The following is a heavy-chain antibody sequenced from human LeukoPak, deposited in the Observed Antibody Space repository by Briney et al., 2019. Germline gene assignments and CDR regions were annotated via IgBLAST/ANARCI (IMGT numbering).Heavy chain of an antibody. Sequence: ASVKVSCKASGGTFSSYTISWVRQAPGQGLEWMGGIIPIFGTANYAQKFQGRVTITTDESTSTAYMELSSLRSEDTAVYYCARGGKRRGYSYGWGQGTLVTVSS. V-gene: IGHV1-69*05. J-gene: IGHJ4*02. D-gene: IGHD5-18*01. CDR2: IIPIFGTA. CDR1: GGTFSSYT. CDR3: ARGGKRRGYSYG.